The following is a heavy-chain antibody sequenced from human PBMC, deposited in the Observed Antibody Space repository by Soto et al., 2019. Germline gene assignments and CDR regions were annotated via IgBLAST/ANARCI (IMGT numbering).Heavy chain of an antibody. J-gene: IGHJ6*02. D-gene: IGHD2-15*01. CDR2: IIPIFGTA. Sequence: QVQLVQSGAEVKKPGSSVKVSCKASGGTFSSYAISWVRQAPGQGLEWMGGIIPIFGTANYAQKFQGRVTITADDSTSTAYMELSSLRSEDTAVYYCARMTCSGGSCYFYYYGMDVWGQGTTVTVSS. V-gene: IGHV1-69*01. CDR3: ARMTCSGGSCYFYYYGMDV. CDR1: GGTFSSYA.